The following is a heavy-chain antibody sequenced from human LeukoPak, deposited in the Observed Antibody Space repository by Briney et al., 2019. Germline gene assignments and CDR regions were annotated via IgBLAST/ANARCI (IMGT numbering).Heavy chain of an antibody. D-gene: IGHD2-2*01. CDR2: INSDGSST. J-gene: IGHJ4*02. V-gene: IGHV3-74*01. CDR1: GFTFSSYW. CDR3: ARDHRYCSSTSCYLYYFDY. Sequence: GGSLRLSCAASGFTFSSYWMHWVRQAPGKGLVWVSRINSDGSSTSYADSVKGRFTISRDNAKNTLYLQMNSLRAEDTAVYYCARDHRYCSSTSCYLYYFDYWGQGTLVTVSS.